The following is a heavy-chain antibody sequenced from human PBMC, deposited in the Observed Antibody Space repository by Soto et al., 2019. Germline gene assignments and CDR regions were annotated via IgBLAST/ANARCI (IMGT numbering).Heavy chain of an antibody. CDR3: AVGRHKTSGSNTWFDP. D-gene: IGHD3-22*01. CDR2: ISDTGGGT. CDR1: GVNFSSYA. J-gene: IGHJ5*02. V-gene: IGHV3-23*01. Sequence: GGSLRLSXAASGVNFSSYAMNWVRQAPGKGLEWVSTISDTGGGTFYAGSVKGRFTISRDNSKNTLYLQMHSLRADDSAIYFCAVGRHKTSGSNTWFDPWGRGTLVTVSS.